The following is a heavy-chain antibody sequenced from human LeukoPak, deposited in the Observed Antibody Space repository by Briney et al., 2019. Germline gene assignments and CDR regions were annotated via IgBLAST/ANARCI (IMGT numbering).Heavy chain of an antibody. V-gene: IGHV3-23*01. J-gene: IGHJ1*01. Sequence: GGSLRLSCAASGFTFSSYAMSWVRQAPGKGLEWVSAISGSGGSTYYADSVKGRFTISRDNSKNTLYLQMNSLRAEDTAVYYCARDGTSSGYLREVYFQHWGQGTLVTVSS. CDR1: GFTFSSYA. D-gene: IGHD3-22*01. CDR2: ISGSGGST. CDR3: ARDGTSSGYLREVYFQH.